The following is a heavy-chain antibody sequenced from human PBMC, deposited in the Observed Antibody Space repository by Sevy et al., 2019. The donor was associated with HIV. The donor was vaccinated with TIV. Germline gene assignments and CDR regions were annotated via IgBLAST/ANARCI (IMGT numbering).Heavy chain of an antibody. V-gene: IGHV3-7*01. CDR1: GFSLNSFW. D-gene: IGHD2-15*01. CDR3: VRAVATNGSF. CDR2: INQNGSVT. J-gene: IGHJ4*02. Sequence: GGSLRLSCAASGFSLNSFWMNWVRQTPGKGLEWVANINQNGSVTYYVASVNGRFTISRDNSRNLLYRQMSSLRVEKTVLYYCVRAVATNGSFWGQGTLVTVSS.